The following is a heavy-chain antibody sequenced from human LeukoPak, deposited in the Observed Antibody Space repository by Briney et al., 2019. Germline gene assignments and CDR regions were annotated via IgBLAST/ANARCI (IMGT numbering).Heavy chain of an antibody. CDR2: INPTGGST. V-gene: IGHV1-46*01. CDR3: ARSLVGATHFDY. D-gene: IGHD1-26*01. CDR1: GYTFPSYF. Sequence: ASVKVSCKASGYTFPSYFMHWVRQAPGQGLEWMGIINPTGGSTTYAQKFQGRVTMTTDTSTSTAYMELRSLRSDDTAVYYCARSLVGATHFDYWGQGTLVTVSS. J-gene: IGHJ4*02.